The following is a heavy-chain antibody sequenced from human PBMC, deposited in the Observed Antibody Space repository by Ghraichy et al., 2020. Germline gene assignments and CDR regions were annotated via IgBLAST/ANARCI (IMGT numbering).Heavy chain of an antibody. V-gene: IGHV3-23*01. Sequence: GGSLRLSCAASGFTFSNFAMSWVRQAPGKGLEWVSEIDGGGGNIQYADSVKGRFTIYRDDSKNLLYLQMSSLRAEDTAVYYCAKDEFLMLQGGFDSWGQGPLGIVST. D-gene: IGHD3-10*01. CDR3: AKDEFLMLQGGFDS. J-gene: IGHJ4*02. CDR2: IDGGGGNI. CDR1: GFTFSNFA.